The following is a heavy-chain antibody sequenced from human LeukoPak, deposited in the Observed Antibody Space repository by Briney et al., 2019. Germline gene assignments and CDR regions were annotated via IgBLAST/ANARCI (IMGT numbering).Heavy chain of an antibody. D-gene: IGHD6-13*01. CDR2: INSDGSIT. CDR1: GFTFTTYW. V-gene: IGHV3-74*01. CDR3: ARDVSSSWYHWFDP. J-gene: IGHJ5*02. Sequence: GGSLRLSCAASGFTFTTYWMHWVRQAPGKGLVWVSHINSDGSITSYADSVKGRFTISRDNAKNSLYLQMNSLRAEDTAVYYCARDVSSSWYHWFDPWGQGTLVTVSS.